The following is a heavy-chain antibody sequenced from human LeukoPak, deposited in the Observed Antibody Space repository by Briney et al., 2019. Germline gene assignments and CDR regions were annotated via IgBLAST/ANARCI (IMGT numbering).Heavy chain of an antibody. D-gene: IGHD3-10*01. V-gene: IGHV4-34*01. CDR2: INHSGGT. CDR1: GGSFSGYY. Sequence: KSSETLSLTCAVYGGSFSGYYWSWIRQPPGKGLEWIGEINHSGGTNYNPSLKSRVTISVDTSKNQFSLKLSSVTAADTAVYYCARAGSSSNIYYYYYMDVWGKGTTVTVSS. CDR3: ARAGSSSNIYYYYYMDV. J-gene: IGHJ6*03.